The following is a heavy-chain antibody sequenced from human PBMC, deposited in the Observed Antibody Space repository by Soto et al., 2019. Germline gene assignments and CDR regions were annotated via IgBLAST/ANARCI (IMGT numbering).Heavy chain of an antibody. D-gene: IGHD6-19*01. CDR2: IYHGGTT. Sequence: SETLSLTCTVSGYSIRSGSYWAWIRQPPGRGPAWIASIYHGGTTFSNPSLKSRITIPVDTSNNQFSLKLTSVTAADTAVYYCARVHVMVVAGSTFDYWGHGTLVTVSS. CDR1: GYSIRSGSY. J-gene: IGHJ4*01. V-gene: IGHV4-38-2*02. CDR3: ARVHVMVVAGSTFDY.